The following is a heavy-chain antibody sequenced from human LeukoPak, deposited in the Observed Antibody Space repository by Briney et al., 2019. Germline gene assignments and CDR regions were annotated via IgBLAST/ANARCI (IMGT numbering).Heavy chain of an antibody. CDR2: IYSGGST. J-gene: IGHJ4*02. Sequence: PGGSLRLSCAASGFTVSSNYMSWVRQAPGEGLEWVSVIYSGGSTYYADSVKGRFTISRHNSQNTLYLQMNSLRAEDTAVYYCARESSGYFDYWGQGSLVTVSS. CDR3: ARESSGYFDY. V-gene: IGHV3-53*04. D-gene: IGHD3-22*01. CDR1: GFTVSSNY.